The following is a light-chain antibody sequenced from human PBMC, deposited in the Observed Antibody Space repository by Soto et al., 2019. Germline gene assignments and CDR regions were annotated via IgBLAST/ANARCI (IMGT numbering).Light chain of an antibody. CDR2: RDS. J-gene: IGLJ2*01. CDR3: QVWDSSTDVV. CDR1: NIGSKN. V-gene: IGLV3-9*01. Sequence: SYELTQPLSVSVALGQTARITCGGNNIGSKNVHWYQQKPGQAPVLVIYRDSNRPSGIPERFSGPNSGNTATLTISRAQAGDEADYYCQVWDSSTDVVFGGGTKLTVL.